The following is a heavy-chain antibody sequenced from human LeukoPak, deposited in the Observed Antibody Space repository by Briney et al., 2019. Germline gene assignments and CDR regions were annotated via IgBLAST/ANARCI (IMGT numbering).Heavy chain of an antibody. Sequence: TSETLSLTCTVSGGSISSGDYYWSWIRQPPGKGLEWIGYIYYSGSTYYNPSLKSRVTISVDTSKNQFSLKLSSVTAADTAVYYCARGGSNYEDWFDPWGQGTLVTVSS. CDR3: ARGGSNYEDWFDP. V-gene: IGHV4-30-4*01. CDR1: GGSISSGDYY. D-gene: IGHD4-11*01. CDR2: IYYSGST. J-gene: IGHJ5*02.